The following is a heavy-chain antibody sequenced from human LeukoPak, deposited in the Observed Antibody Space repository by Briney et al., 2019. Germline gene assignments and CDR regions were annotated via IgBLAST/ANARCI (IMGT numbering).Heavy chain of an antibody. D-gene: IGHD3-10*01. Sequence: ASVKVSCKASGFSFSSYYMHWVRQAPGQGLEWMGIINPSGDSTTYAQKFQGRVTLTRDTSTSTAYMELSSLRSEDTAVYYCASTGLGGDAFDIWGQGTMVTVSS. J-gene: IGHJ3*02. CDR1: GFSFSSYY. CDR2: INPSGDST. CDR3: ASTGLGGDAFDI. V-gene: IGHV1-46*01.